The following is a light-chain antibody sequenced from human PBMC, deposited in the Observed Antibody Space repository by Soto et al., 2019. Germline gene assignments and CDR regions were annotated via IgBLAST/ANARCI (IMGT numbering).Light chain of an antibody. CDR2: DVS. CDR1: RSDVGGYNY. J-gene: IGLJ1*01. CDR3: SSYTSSSTLLYV. V-gene: IGLV2-14*01. Sequence: QSALTQPASVSGSPGQSITISCTVTRSDVGGYNYVSWYQQHPGKAPKLMIYDVSNRPSGVSNRFSGSKSGNTASLTISGLQAEDEADYYCSSYTSSSTLLYVFGTGTKVTFL.